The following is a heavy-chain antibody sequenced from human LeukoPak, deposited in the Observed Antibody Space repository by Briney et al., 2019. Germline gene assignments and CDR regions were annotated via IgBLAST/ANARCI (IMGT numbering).Heavy chain of an antibody. Sequence: GGSLRLSCAASGLSFTDSAVSWVRHSPGEGLKWVSSISDTGGRTYYADSVKGRFTITRDNSRNTVNLQMNSLRAGDTARYYCERGGQDFDFWRFDLWGQGILVIVSS. J-gene: IGHJ5*02. D-gene: IGHD3-3*01. CDR2: ISDTGGRT. CDR3: ERGGQDFDFWRFDL. CDR1: GLSFTDSA. V-gene: IGHV3-23*01.